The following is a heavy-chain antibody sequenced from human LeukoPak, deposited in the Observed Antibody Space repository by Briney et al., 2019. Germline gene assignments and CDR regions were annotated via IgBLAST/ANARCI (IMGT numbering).Heavy chain of an antibody. J-gene: IGHJ5*02. CDR1: GYSFTSQW. V-gene: IGHV5-51*01. CDR3: ARRGYSYPSHGHGFDP. CDR2: IYPGDSDT. Sequence: GESLKISCKSSGYSFTSQWIGWVRQMPGKGLEWMGMIYPGDSDTRYSPPFQGQVTMSVDKSISTAYLQWSSLKASDTAMYYCARRGYSYPSHGHGFDPWGQGTLVTVSS. D-gene: IGHD5-18*01.